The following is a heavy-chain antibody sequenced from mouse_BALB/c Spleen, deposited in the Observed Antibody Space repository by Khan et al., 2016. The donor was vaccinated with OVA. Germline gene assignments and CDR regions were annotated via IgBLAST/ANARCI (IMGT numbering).Heavy chain of an antibody. CDR3: ARWFTY. Sequence: QLEESGPGLVKPSQPLSLTCTVTGYSITSDYAWNWIRQFPGNKLEWMGYISYSGSTTYNPSLKSRISITRDTSKNQFFLQLNSVTTEDTATYYCARWFTYWGQGTLVTVSA. V-gene: IGHV3-2*02. CDR1: GYSITSDYA. J-gene: IGHJ3*01. CDR2: ISYSGST.